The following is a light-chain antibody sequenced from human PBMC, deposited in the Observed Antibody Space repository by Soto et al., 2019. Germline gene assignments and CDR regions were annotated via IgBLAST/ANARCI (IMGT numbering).Light chain of an antibody. CDR3: TSSTPGSLYV. CDR1: SSDVGNYNY. Sequence: QSALTQPASVSGSPGQSITISCTGTSSDVGNYNYVSWYQQYPGRVPKLLIYMVSNRASGVSNRFSGSKSGNTASLTISGLQAEDEADYFCTSSTPGSLYVFGTGTKVTVL. J-gene: IGLJ1*01. CDR2: MVS. V-gene: IGLV2-14*01.